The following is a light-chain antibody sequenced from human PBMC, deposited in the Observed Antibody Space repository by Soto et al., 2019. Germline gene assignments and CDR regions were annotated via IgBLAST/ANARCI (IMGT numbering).Light chain of an antibody. Sequence: DIQMTQSPSTLSASVGDRVTITCRASQSISSWLAWYQQKPVKAPKLLIYKASTLQSGVPTRFSGGGSGTEFTLAISSLQPDDSATYYCQQYNDNWTFGQGTKVEIK. CDR1: QSISSW. CDR3: QQYNDNWT. CDR2: KAS. V-gene: IGKV1-5*03. J-gene: IGKJ1*01.